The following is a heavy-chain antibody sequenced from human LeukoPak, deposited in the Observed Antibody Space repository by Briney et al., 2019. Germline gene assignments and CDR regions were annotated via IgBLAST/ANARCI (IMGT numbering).Heavy chain of an antibody. D-gene: IGHD3-3*01. J-gene: IGHJ4*02. CDR1: GYTFTSYG. Sequence: ASVKVSCKASGYTFTSYGISWVRQAPGQGLEWMGWISACNGNTNYAQKLQGRVTMTTDTSTSTAYMELRSLRSDDTAVYYCARTPGRFLEWLSPFDYWGQGTLVTVSS. CDR2: ISACNGNT. CDR3: ARTPGRFLEWLSPFDY. V-gene: IGHV1-18*01.